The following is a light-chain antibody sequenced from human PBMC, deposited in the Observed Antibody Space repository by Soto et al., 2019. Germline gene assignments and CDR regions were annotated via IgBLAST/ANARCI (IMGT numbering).Light chain of an antibody. J-gene: IGKJ4*01. Sequence: DVQMTQSPSSLSASVGDEVTITCRASQSISSNLNWYQQKPGKASKLLIYAASSLQSGVPSRFSGSGSGTDFTLTISSLQPEDFATYYCQQSSSTPLTFGGGTKVDIK. CDR1: QSISSN. V-gene: IGKV1-39*01. CDR3: QQSSSTPLT. CDR2: AAS.